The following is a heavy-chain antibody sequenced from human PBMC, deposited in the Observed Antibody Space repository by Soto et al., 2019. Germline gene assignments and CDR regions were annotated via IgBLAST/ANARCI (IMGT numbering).Heavy chain of an antibody. Sequence: QVQLVQSGAEVKKPGSSVKVSCKASGGTFSSYAISWVRQAPGQGLEWMGGIIPIFGTANYAQKFQGRVTITADESTSTAYMELSSLRSDDTAVYYCARGSYDYVWGSYRQTNLDYWGQGTLVTVSS. CDR3: ARGSYDYVWGSYRQTNLDY. V-gene: IGHV1-69*01. D-gene: IGHD3-16*02. CDR1: GGTFSSYA. J-gene: IGHJ4*02. CDR2: IIPIFGTA.